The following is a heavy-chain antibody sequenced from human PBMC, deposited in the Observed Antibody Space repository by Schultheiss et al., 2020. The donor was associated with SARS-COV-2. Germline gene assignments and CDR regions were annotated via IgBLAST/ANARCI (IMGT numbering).Heavy chain of an antibody. D-gene: IGHD1/OR15-1a*01. CDR2: ISSSSSYI. CDR1: GFTLNSYW. Sequence: GGSLRLSCTASGFTLNSYWMHWVRQAPGKGLVWVSSISSSSSYIYYADSVKGRFTISRDNAKNSLYLQMNSLRAEDTAVYYCAKAWNRLSHPYYFDYWGQGTLVTVSS. CDR3: AKAWNRLSHPYYFDY. V-gene: IGHV3-21*01. J-gene: IGHJ4*02.